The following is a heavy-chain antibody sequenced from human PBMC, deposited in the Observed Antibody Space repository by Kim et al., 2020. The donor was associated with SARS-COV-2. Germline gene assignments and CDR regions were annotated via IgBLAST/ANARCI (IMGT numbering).Heavy chain of an antibody. CDR2: IRSKAYGGTT. D-gene: IGHD3-22*01. Sequence: GGSLRLSCTASGFTFGDYAMSWVRQAPGKGLEWVGFIRSKAYGGTTEYAASVKGRFTISRDDSKSIAYLQMNSLKTEDTAVYYCTRASEYDSSGYYYPATFDYWGQGTLVTVSS. CDR3: TRASEYDSSGYYYPATFDY. J-gene: IGHJ4*02. CDR1: GFTFGDYA. V-gene: IGHV3-49*04.